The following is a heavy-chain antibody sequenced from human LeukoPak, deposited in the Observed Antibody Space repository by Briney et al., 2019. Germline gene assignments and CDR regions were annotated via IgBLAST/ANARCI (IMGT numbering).Heavy chain of an antibody. J-gene: IGHJ3*02. CDR3: ARALEYCSSTSCYFPAFDM. CDR1: GFTFSDYY. V-gene: IGHV3-11*01. CDR2: MSSSSSTI. D-gene: IGHD2-2*01. Sequence: PGGSLRLSCAASGFTFSDYYMSWIRETPGKGLEGFSYMSSSSSTIYYAESVKGRYTIYRDNAKNSLYLKMNSLRAEDTAVYSCARALEYCSSTSCYFPAFDMWGEGTMVTVSS.